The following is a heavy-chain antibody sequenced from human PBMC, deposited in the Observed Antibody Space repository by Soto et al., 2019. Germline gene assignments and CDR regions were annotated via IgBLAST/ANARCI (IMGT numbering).Heavy chain of an antibody. J-gene: IGHJ4*02. Sequence: QVQLVQSGAAVKKPGSSVKVSCKASGGTFSSYTINWVRQAPGQGLEWMGRIIPILGIANYAEKFQGRVTVTADKSTSTAYVELNSLRSEDTAVYYCATHLPGDYSSDNPLDLWGQGTLVTVSS. CDR1: GGTFSSYT. D-gene: IGHD6-19*01. CDR2: IIPILGIA. V-gene: IGHV1-69*02. CDR3: ATHLPGDYSSDNPLDL.